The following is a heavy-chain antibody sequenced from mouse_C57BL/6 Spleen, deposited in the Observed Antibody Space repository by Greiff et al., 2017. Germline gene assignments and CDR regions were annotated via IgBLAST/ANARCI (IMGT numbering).Heavy chain of an antibody. D-gene: IGHD1-1*01. V-gene: IGHV14-3*01. CDR3: GAYYYGSSYGAMDY. J-gene: IGHJ4*01. CDR2: IDPANGNT. Sequence: EVQLQQSVAELVRPGASVKLSCTASGFNIKNTYMHWVKQRPEQGLEWIGRIDPANGNTKYAPKFQGKATITADTSSNTAYLQRSSLTSEDTAIYYCGAYYYGSSYGAMDYWGQGTSVTVSS. CDR1: GFNIKNTY.